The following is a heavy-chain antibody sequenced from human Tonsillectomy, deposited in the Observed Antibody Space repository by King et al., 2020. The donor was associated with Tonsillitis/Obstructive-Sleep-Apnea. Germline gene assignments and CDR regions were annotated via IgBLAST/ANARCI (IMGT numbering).Heavy chain of an antibody. CDR2: ISSTSSYI. Sequence: VQLVESGGGLVKPGGSLRLFCVASGFTFSSYSMNWVRQAPGKGLDWVSSISSTSSYIYYAGSVKGRFTISRDNAKNSLYLQMNSLRAEDTAVYYCARDPITNFGHFDYWGQGTLVTVSS. CDR3: ARDPITNFGHFDY. CDR1: GFTFSSYS. J-gene: IGHJ4*02. V-gene: IGHV3-21*01. D-gene: IGHD3-3*01.